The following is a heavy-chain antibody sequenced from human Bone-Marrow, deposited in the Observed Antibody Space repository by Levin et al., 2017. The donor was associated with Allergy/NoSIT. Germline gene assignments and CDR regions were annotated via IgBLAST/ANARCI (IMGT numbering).Heavy chain of an antibody. CDR3: ASWAMYHYNRSAFDYFYYAMDV. J-gene: IGHJ6*02. CDR1: GILFSSYD. D-gene: IGHD3-22*01. CDR2: ISAGGNYI. V-gene: IGHV3-21*01. Sequence: GGSLRLSCAASGILFSSYDMNWVRHAPGKGLEWVSSISAGGNYIYYADSVKGRFIISRDNAKNSLFLQMNSLRAEDTAVYYCASWAMYHYNRSAFDYFYYAMDVWGQGTTVTVSS.